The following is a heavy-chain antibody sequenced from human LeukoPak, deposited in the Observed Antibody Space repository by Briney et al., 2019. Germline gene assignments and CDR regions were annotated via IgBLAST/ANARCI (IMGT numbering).Heavy chain of an antibody. CDR3: ARVEVVPAAHFDY. CDR1: GYTFTGYY. CDR2: INPNSGGT. Sequence: GASVTVSCKASGYTFTGYYMHWARQAPGQGLEWMGWINPNSGGTNYAQKFQGRVTMTRDTSISTAYMELSRLRSDDTAVYYCARVEVVPAAHFDYWGQGTLVTVSS. J-gene: IGHJ4*02. D-gene: IGHD2-2*01. V-gene: IGHV1-2*02.